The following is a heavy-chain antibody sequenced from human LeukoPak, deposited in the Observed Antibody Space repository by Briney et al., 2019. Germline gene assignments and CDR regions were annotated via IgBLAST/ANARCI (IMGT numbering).Heavy chain of an antibody. D-gene: IGHD3-10*01. CDR2: IYYSGST. CDR1: GGSISSYY. J-gene: IGHJ4*02. Sequence: SETLSLTCTVSGGSISSYYWSWIRQPPGKGLEWIGYIYYSGSTNYNPSLKSRVTISVDTPKNQFSLKLSSVTAADTAVYYCARTDGSGSFLGYYFDYWGQGTLVTVSS. CDR3: ARTDGSGSFLGYYFDY. V-gene: IGHV4-59*01.